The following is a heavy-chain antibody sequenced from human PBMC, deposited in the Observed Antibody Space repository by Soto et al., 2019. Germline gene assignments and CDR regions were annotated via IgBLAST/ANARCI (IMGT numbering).Heavy chain of an antibody. CDR3: ARDQGDTAMGFWFDP. V-gene: IGHV4-59*01. CDR1: GGSISSYY. CDR2: IYYSGST. J-gene: IGHJ5*02. Sequence: QVQLQESGPGLVKPSETLSLTCTVSGGSISSYYWSWIRQPPGKGLEWIGYIYYSGSTNYNPSLKSRVTISVDTSKNQFSLKLSSVTAAVTAVYYCARDQGDTAMGFWFDPWGQGTLVTVSS. D-gene: IGHD5-18*01.